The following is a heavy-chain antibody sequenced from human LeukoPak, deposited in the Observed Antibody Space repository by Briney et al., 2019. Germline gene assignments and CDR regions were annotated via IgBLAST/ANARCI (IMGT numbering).Heavy chain of an antibody. J-gene: IGHJ4*02. CDR1: GRTFSKGC. Sequence: GGSLRLSCVGCGRTFSKGCVNYVRQAPGKGAVWVGRSLSKAGGETTDYAAPVKGRFIISRDDSKNTLYLQMDSLKTEDTAVYYCYTLTSRGLSDSWGQGTLVTGSS. D-gene: IGHD1-20*01. CDR2: SLSKAGGETT. CDR3: YTLTSRGLSDS. V-gene: IGHV3-15*07.